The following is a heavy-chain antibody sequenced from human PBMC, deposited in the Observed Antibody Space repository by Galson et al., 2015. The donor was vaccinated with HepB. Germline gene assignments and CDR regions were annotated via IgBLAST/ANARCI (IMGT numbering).Heavy chain of an antibody. CDR3: ARDLDYYGSGRKLDY. V-gene: IGHV3-33*08. CDR1: GFTFSSYG. CDR2: IWYDGSNK. J-gene: IGHJ4*02. D-gene: IGHD3-10*01. Sequence: SLRLSCAASGFTFSSYGMHWVRQAPGKGLEWAAVIWYDGSNKYYADSVKGRFTISRDNSKNTLYLQMNSLRAEDTAVYYCARDLDYYGSGRKLDYWGQGTLVTVSS.